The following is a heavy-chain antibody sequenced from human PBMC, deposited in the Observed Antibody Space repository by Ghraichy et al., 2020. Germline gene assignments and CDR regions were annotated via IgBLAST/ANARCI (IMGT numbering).Heavy chain of an antibody. V-gene: IGHV4-39*02. D-gene: IGHD3-22*01. J-gene: IGHJ4*02. CDR1: GGSISSSSYY. Sequence: ESLNISCTVSGGSISSSSYYWGWIRQPPGKGLEWIGSIYYSGSTYYNPSLKSRVTISVDTSKNQFSLKLSSVTAADTAVYYCAREGDYYDSSGAEWADYWGQGTLVTVSS. CDR3: AREGDYYDSSGAEWADY. CDR2: IYYSGST.